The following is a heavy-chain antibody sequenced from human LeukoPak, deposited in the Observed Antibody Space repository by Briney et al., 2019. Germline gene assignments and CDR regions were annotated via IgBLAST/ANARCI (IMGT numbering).Heavy chain of an antibody. CDR3: ARDQGAAGDY. CDR1: GFTFSTYW. CDR2: INEDGSEK. Sequence: GGSLRLSCAASGFTFSTYWMTWVRQAPGKGLEWVANINEDGSEKFYVDSVKGRFTIYRDNAKKSVYLQMNSLIAEDTALCYCARDQGAAGDYWGQGTLVTVSS. D-gene: IGHD6-13*01. J-gene: IGHJ4*02. V-gene: IGHV3-7*01.